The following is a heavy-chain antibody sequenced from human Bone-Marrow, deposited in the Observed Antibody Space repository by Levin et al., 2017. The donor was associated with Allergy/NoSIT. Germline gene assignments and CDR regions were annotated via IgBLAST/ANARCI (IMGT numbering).Heavy chain of an antibody. V-gene: IGHV1-2*06. CDR1: AYTFTAYY. Sequence: AASVKVSCKASAYTFTAYYMHWVRQAPGQGLEWMGRINPGTGGASYAQKFQGRVTVTRDTSLNIVYLDLSGLTSDDTALYYCARGPGSLTGLLDYWGQGPLVTVSP. CDR2: INPGTGGA. CDR3: ARGPGSLTGLLDY. J-gene: IGHJ4*02.